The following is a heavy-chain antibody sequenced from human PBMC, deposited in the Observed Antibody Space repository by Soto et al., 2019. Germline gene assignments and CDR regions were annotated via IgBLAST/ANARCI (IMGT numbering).Heavy chain of an antibody. V-gene: IGHV3-9*01. CDR2: ISWNSGSI. Sequence: EVQLVESGGGLVQPGRSLRLSCAASGFTFDDYAMHWVRQAPGKGLEWVSGISWNSGSIGYADSVKGRFTISRDNAKNSLYLQMNSLRAEDTALYYCARARSYYSNYDYWGQGTLVTVSS. CDR1: GFTFDDYA. J-gene: IGHJ4*02. D-gene: IGHD4-4*01. CDR3: ARARSYYSNYDY.